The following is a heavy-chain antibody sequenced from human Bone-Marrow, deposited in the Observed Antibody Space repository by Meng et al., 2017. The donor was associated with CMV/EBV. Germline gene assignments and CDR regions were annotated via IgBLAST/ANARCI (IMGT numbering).Heavy chain of an antibody. J-gene: IGHJ6*02. CDR1: GGSFSGYY. V-gene: IGHV4-34*01. CDR3: ARDSSSRISNYYDGMDV. Sequence: SETLSLTCAVYGGSFSGYYWSWIRQPPGKGLEWIGEINHSGSTNYNPSLKSRVTISVDTSKNQFSLKLNSVTAADAAVYYCARDSSSRISNYYDGMDVWGQGTTVTVSS. D-gene: IGHD6-6*01. CDR2: INHSGST.